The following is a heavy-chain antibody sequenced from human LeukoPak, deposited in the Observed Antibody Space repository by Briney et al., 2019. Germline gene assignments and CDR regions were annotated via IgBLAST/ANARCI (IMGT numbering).Heavy chain of an antibody. J-gene: IGHJ4*02. CDR3: ASAIAVVHINY. CDR2: IYPGDSDT. CDR1: GYGFTSYW. D-gene: IGHD6-19*01. Sequence: GESLKISCKGSGYGFTSYWIGWVRQMPGKGLEWMGIIYPGDSDTRYSPSFQGQVTISADKSISTAYLQWSSLKASDSAMYYCASAIAVVHINYWGQGTLVTVSS. V-gene: IGHV5-51*01.